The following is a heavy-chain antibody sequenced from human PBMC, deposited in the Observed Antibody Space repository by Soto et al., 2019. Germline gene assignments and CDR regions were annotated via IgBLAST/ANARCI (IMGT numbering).Heavy chain of an antibody. J-gene: IGHJ6*03. Sequence: GASVKVSCKASGYTFTSYDINWVRHATGQGLEWMGWMNPNSGNTGYAQKFQGRVTMTRNTSISTAYMELSSLRSEDTAVYYCARGRNNWNYGEMGYYYYYMDVWGKGTTVTVSS. CDR2: MNPNSGNT. CDR1: GYTFTSYD. CDR3: ARGRNNWNYGEMGYYYYYMDV. D-gene: IGHD1-7*01. V-gene: IGHV1-8*01.